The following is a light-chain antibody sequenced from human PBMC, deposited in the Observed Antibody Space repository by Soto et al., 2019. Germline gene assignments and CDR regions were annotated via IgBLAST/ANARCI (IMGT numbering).Light chain of an antibody. CDR1: QSVVNNY. CDR2: RAS. CDR3: QRYGSTVIT. J-gene: IGKJ5*01. V-gene: IGKV3-20*01. Sequence: ENVLTQSPDTLSLSPGERATLSCRAGQSVVNNYLAWYQQKPGQAPRLLMYRASTRASGIADRFSGSGSGTDFTLTISRLEPDDFAVYYCQRYGSTVITFGQGTRLEMK.